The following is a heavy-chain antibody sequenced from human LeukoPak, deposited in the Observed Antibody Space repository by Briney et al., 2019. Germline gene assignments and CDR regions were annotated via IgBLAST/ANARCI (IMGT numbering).Heavy chain of an antibody. J-gene: IGHJ4*02. V-gene: IGHV3-48*01. D-gene: IGHD6-6*01. CDR3: ARDRPRMDFDY. CDR1: GFTFSSYS. CDR2: ISSSSSTI. Sequence: PGGSLRLSCAASGFTFSSYSMNWVRQAPGKGLEWVSYISSSSSTIYYADSVKGRFTISSDNAKNSLYLQMNSLRAEDTAVYYCARDRPRMDFDYWGQGTLVTVSS.